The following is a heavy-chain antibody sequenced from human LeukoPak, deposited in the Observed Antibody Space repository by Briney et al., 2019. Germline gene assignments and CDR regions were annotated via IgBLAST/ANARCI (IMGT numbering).Heavy chain of an antibody. CDR2: IYTSGST. CDR1: GGSISSYY. V-gene: IGHV4-4*07. D-gene: IGHD6-19*01. Sequence: SETLSLTCTVSGGSISSYYWSWIRQPAGKGLEWIGRIYTSGSTNYNPSLKSRVTMSVDTSKNQFSLKLSSVTAADTAVYYCARMPAEQWLAYYYYGMDVWGQGTTVTVSS. J-gene: IGHJ6*02. CDR3: ARMPAEQWLAYYYYGMDV.